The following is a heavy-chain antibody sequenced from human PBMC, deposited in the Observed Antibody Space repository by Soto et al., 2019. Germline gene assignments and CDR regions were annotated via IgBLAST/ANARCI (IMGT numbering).Heavy chain of an antibody. D-gene: IGHD2-2*01. CDR3: AKDLGYCSSTTCYRMDL. V-gene: IGHV3-30*18. J-gene: IGHJ6*02. CDR2: ISYDGNNK. Sequence: PGGSLRLSCAASGFTFSSYGMHWVRQAPGKGLEWVAVISYDGNNKYYADSVKGRFTISRDNSKNTLYLQINSLRTEDTAVYYCAKDLGYCSSTTCYRMDLWGQGTTVTVYS. CDR1: GFTFSSYG.